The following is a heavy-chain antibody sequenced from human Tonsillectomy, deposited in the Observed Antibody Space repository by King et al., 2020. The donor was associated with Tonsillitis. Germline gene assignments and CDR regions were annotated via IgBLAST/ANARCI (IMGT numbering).Heavy chain of an antibody. CDR2: ISYYGRNK. V-gene: IGHV3-30*18. J-gene: IGHJ4*02. CDR1: IFTFNNHC. CDR3: AKDPTDMGVCYYFDY. Sequence: QLVQSGGGVVQPGRSLRLSCAASIFTFNNHCIHWVRQAPGKGLEWVAVISYYGRNKYYADSVKGRFSLSRDNSKNKLYLQMNSLRAEDTAVYYCAKDPTDMGVCYYFDYWGQGTLVTVSS. D-gene: IGHD1-26*01.